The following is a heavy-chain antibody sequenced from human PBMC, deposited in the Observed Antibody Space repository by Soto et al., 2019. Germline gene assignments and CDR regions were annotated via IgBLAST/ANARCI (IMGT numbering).Heavy chain of an antibody. Sequence: ASVKVSCKASGYIFTSYYIHWVRQAPGQGLEWMGWINPFDGSRMFAQSFQGRVTMTRDTSTSTVYMEVSSLRSEHTAVYYCSRVDPGETSPFDHWG. J-gene: IGHJ4*01. D-gene: IGHD3-10*01. CDR2: INPFDGSR. CDR1: GYIFTSYY. CDR3: SRVDPGETSPFDH. V-gene: IGHV1-46*03.